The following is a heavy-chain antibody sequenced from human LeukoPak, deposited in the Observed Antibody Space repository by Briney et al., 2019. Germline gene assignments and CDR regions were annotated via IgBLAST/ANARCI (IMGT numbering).Heavy chain of an antibody. CDR2: INSDESST. Sequence: GGSLRLSCAASGFTFSSYWMHWVRQAPGKGLVWVSRINSDESSTSYAGSVKGRFTISRDSAKNTLYLQMNSLRAEDTAVYYCARGRQQLGSSNFDYWGQGTLVTVSS. J-gene: IGHJ4*02. D-gene: IGHD6-13*01. CDR3: ARGRQQLGSSNFDY. V-gene: IGHV3-74*01. CDR1: GFTFSSYW.